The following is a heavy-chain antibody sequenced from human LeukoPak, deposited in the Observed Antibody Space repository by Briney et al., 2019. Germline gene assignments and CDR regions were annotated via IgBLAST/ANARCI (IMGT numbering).Heavy chain of an antibody. D-gene: IGHD4-17*01. V-gene: IGHV3-21*01. J-gene: IGHJ5*02. CDR1: GFTFRDYT. Sequence: GGSLRLSCAASGFTFRDYTMNWVRQSPGKGVQWVSYVSFGSSYISYADSLKGRFTISRDDAKSSVYLEMTSLRAEDTAVYYCARASTEYAVTDGFDTWGPGTLVTVSS. CDR2: VSFGSSYI. CDR3: ARASTEYAVTDGFDT.